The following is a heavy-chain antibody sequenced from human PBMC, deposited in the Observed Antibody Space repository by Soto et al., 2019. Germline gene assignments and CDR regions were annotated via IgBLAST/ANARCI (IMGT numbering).Heavy chain of an antibody. CDR3: TTGGKRITIFGVVINPYYYYYMDV. CDR2: IKSKTDGGTT. D-gene: IGHD3-3*01. Sequence: GGSLRLSCAASGFTFSNAWMSWVRQAPGKGLEWVGRIKSKTDGGTTDYAAPVKGRFTISRDDSKNTLYLQMNSLKPEDTAVYYCTTGGKRITIFGVVINPYYYYYMDVWGKGTTVTVSS. V-gene: IGHV3-15*01. J-gene: IGHJ6*03. CDR1: GFTFSNAW.